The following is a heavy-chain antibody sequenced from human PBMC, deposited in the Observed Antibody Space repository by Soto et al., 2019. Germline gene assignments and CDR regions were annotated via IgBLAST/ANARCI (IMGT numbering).Heavy chain of an antibody. CDR2: IYYSGST. J-gene: IGHJ2*01. D-gene: IGHD4-4*01. Sequence: QVQLQESGPGLVKPSETLSLTCTVSGGSISDYYWSWIRQPPGKGLEWIGYIYYSGSTNYNPSLKSRVTISEDMSKNQFSLRLSSVTASDTAVYYCARVDTTGWYFDLWGRGTLVTVSS. CDR1: GGSISDYY. CDR3: ARVDTTGWYFDL. V-gene: IGHV4-59*01.